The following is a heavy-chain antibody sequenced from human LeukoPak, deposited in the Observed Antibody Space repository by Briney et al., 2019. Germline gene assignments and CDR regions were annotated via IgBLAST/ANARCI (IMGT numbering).Heavy chain of an antibody. CDR1: GFTLSSYA. V-gene: IGHV3-30-3*01. CDR3: ARSPDGGYYPEQYYFDY. CDR2: ISYDGSNK. D-gene: IGHD3-3*01. Sequence: GGSLRLSCAASGFTLSSYAMHWVRQAPGKGLEWVAVISYDGSNKYYADSVKGRFTISRDNSKNTLYLQMNSLRAEDTAVYYCARSPDGGYYPEQYYFDYWGQGTLVTVSS. J-gene: IGHJ4*02.